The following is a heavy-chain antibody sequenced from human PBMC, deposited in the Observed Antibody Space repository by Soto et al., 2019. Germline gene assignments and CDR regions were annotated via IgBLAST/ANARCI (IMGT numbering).Heavy chain of an antibody. CDR1: GDSIKHYY. Sequence: SETLSLTCTVSGDSIKHYYWSWIRQPPGKRLEWIGYIYYTGSTTYNPSLESRVTMSVDTSKNQFYLKLSSVNAADTAVYYCAKYRRTEEEGFTLDSWGRGTLVTVS. CDR2: IYYTGST. D-gene: IGHD3-16*02. CDR3: AKYRRTEEEGFTLDS. J-gene: IGHJ4*02. V-gene: IGHV4-59*01.